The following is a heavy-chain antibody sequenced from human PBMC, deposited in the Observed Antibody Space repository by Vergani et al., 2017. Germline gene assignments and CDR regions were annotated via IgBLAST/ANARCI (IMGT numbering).Heavy chain of an antibody. CDR3: ATGAGPFDI. D-gene: IGHD7-27*01. J-gene: IGHJ4*02. CDR2: FCPSGST. Sequence: QVQMQESGPGLVKTSETLSLTCSASGAPISYWCWSWLRQPAGKGLEWIGRFCPSGSTNYKPSLKSRVTMSIDTSKNQFSRKLTSVTAADTAVYYCATGAGPFDIWGQGTLVTVSS. V-gene: IGHV4-4*07. CDR1: GAPISYWC.